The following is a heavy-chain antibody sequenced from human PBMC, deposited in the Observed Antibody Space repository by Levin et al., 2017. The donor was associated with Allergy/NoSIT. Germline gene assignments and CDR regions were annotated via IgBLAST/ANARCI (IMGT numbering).Heavy chain of an antibody. D-gene: IGHD3-10*01. CDR3: AREFKPYYYGSGRIDLGIYYFDY. Sequence: SETLSLTCTVSGGSISSGSYYWSWIRQPAGKGLEWIGRIYTSGSTNYNPSLKSRVTISVDTSKNQFSLKLSSVTAADTAVYYCAREFKPYYYGSGRIDLGIYYFDYWGQGTLVTVSS. CDR1: GGSISSGSYY. V-gene: IGHV4-61*02. CDR2: IYTSGST. J-gene: IGHJ4*02.